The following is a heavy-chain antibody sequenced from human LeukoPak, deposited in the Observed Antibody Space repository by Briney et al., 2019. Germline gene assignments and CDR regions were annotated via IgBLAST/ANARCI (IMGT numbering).Heavy chain of an antibody. CDR1: GFTFSSYS. D-gene: IGHD6-19*01. Sequence: GGALRLSCAASGFTFSSYSMNWVRQAPGKGLEWVSYISSSSSTIYYADSVKGRFTISRDNAKNSLYLQMNSLRAEDTAVYYCVAGLGDYYYYYMDVWGKGTTVTVSS. CDR3: VAGLGDYYYYYMDV. CDR2: ISSSSSTI. J-gene: IGHJ6*03. V-gene: IGHV3-48*01.